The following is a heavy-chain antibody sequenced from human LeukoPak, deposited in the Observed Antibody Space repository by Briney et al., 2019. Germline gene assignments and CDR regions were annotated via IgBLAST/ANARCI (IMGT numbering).Heavy chain of an antibody. J-gene: IGHJ3*02. V-gene: IGHV7-4-1*02. Sequence: GASVKVSCKASGYTFTSYAMNWVRQAPGQGLEWMGWINTNTGNPTYAQGFTGRFVFSLDTSVSTAYLQISSLKAEDTAVYYCAVRNYDFWSLSADFDAFDIWGQGTMVTVSS. CDR3: AVRNYDFWSLSADFDAFDI. CDR2: INTNTGNP. D-gene: IGHD3-3*01. CDR1: GYTFTSYA.